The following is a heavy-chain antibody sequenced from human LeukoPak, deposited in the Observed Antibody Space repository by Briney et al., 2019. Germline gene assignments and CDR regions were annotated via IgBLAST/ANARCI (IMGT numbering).Heavy chain of an antibody. CDR2: IYYSGST. Sequence: SETLSLTCTVSGGSISSYYWSWIRQPPGKGLEWIGYIYYSGSTNYNPSLKSRVTISVDTSKNQFSLKLSSVTAADTAVYYCARASGLRWPNFYYYGMDVWGQGTTVTVSS. CDR3: ARASGLRWPNFYYYGMDV. CDR1: GGSISSYY. D-gene: IGHD4-23*01. J-gene: IGHJ6*02. V-gene: IGHV4-59*01.